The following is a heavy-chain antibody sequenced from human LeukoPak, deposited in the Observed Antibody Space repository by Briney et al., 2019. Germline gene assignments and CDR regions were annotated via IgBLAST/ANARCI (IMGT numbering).Heavy chain of an antibody. D-gene: IGHD2-2*01. CDR1: GYTFTSYG. Sequence: ASVKVSCKASGYTFTSYGISWVRQAPGQGLEWMAWISAYNGNTNYAQNLQGRVTVTTDTSTSTAYMELRSLRSDDTAVYYCARDRHCSSTSCPLVWFDPWGQGTLVTVSS. J-gene: IGHJ5*02. V-gene: IGHV1-18*01. CDR3: ARDRHCSSTSCPLVWFDP. CDR2: ISAYNGNT.